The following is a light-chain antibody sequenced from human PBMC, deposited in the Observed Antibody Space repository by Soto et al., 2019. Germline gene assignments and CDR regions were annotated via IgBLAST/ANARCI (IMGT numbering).Light chain of an antibody. CDR1: QDIKNF. Sequence: DIQLTQSPSSLSASVGDRVTITCQASQDIKNFLNWYQQKPGKAPKLLIYDGSSLETGVPSRFSGSGSGTDFTVAISSLQLEDIATYYCQQYDDLPYTFGQGTKLEI. CDR3: QQYDDLPYT. V-gene: IGKV1-33*01. J-gene: IGKJ2*01. CDR2: DGS.